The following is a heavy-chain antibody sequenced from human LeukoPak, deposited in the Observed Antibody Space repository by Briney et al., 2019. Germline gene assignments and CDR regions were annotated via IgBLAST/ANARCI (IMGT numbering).Heavy chain of an antibody. CDR1: GFTFSSYW. D-gene: IGHD3-10*01. CDR3: ATTGRGWFGSPTH. Sequence: GGSLRLSRAASGFTFSSYWMHWVRQAPGKGLVWVSRINSDGSSTSYADSVKGRFTISRDNAKNTLYLQMNSLRAEDTAVYHCATTGRGWFGSPTHWGQGTLVTVSS. V-gene: IGHV3-74*01. CDR2: INSDGSST. J-gene: IGHJ4*02.